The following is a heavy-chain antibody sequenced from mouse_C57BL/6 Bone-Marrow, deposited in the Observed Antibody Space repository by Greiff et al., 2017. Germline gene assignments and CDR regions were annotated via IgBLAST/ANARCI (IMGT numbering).Heavy chain of an antibody. CDR3: ARSPLIYDGYYGYFDV. J-gene: IGHJ1*03. D-gene: IGHD2-3*01. Sequence: QVQLQQPGAELVKPGASVKMSCKASGYTFTSYWITWVKQRPGQGLEWIGDIYPGSGSTNYNEKFKSKATLTVDTSSSTAYMQLSSLTSEDSAVYYCARSPLIYDGYYGYFDVWGTGTTVTVSS. CDR1: GYTFTSYW. V-gene: IGHV1-55*01. CDR2: IYPGSGST.